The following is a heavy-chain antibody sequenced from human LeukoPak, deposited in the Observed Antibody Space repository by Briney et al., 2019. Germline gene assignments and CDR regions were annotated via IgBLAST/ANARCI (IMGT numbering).Heavy chain of an antibody. CDR2: IYSGGST. D-gene: IGHD4-17*01. CDR1: GFTVSSNY. CDR3: ARDKVAVTTDYYYYMDV. Sequence: ESGGPLRLSCAASGFTVSSNYMSWVRQAPGKGLEWVSVIYSGGSTYYADSVKGRFTISRDNSKNTLYLQMNSLRAEDTAVYYSARDKVAVTTDYYYYMDVWGKGTTVTVSS. V-gene: IGHV3-53*05. J-gene: IGHJ6*03.